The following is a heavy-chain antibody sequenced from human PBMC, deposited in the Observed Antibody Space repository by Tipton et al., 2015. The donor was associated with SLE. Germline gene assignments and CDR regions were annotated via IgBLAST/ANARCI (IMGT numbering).Heavy chain of an antibody. D-gene: IGHD6-13*01. J-gene: IGHJ4*02. CDR2: IYNSGST. CDR3: ARFRSSWSYFDY. V-gene: IGHV4-4*07. Sequence: TLSLTCTVSGGSISSYYWSWIRQPPGKGLEWIGRIYNSGSTNYNPSLKSRVTMSVDTSKNQFSLKLNSVTAADTAVYFCARFRSSWSYFDYWGQGTLVTVSS. CDR1: GGSISSYY.